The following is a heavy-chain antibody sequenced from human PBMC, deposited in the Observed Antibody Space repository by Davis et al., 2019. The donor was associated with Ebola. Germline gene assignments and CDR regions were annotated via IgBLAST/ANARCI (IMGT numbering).Heavy chain of an antibody. J-gene: IGHJ6*03. CDR3: ASGSRYYNNYMDV. D-gene: IGHD3-22*01. V-gene: IGHV3-21*01. CDR1: GFTFSSFT. CDR2: ISLSSSNI. Sequence: GESLKISCVVSGFTFSSFTMNWVRQAPGKGLEWVSSISLSSSNIYYADSVKGRFTISRDNAKNSLYLQMNSLRAEDTAVYYCASGSRYYNNYMDVWGKGATVTVSS.